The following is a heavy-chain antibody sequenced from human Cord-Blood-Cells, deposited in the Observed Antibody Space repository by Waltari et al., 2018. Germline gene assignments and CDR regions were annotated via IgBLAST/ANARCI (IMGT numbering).Heavy chain of an antibody. CDR2: ISGSGGST. V-gene: IGHV3-23*01. J-gene: IGHJ4*02. CDR3: AKDREPLSGGGLDY. CDR1: GFTFSSYA. Sequence: EVQLLESGGGLVQPGGSLRLSCAASGFTFSSYAMSWVRQAPGKGLEWVSAISGSGGSTYYADSGKGRFTIPRDNTKNTRYLQMNSLRAEDTAVYYCAKDREPLSGGGLDYWGQGTLVTVSS. D-gene: IGHD3-10*01.